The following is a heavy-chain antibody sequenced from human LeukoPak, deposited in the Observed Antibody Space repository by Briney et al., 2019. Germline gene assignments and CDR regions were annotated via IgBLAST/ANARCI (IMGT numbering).Heavy chain of an antibody. V-gene: IGHV4-39*01. Sequence: RSETLSLTCTVSGDSISSSSYYWGWIRQPPGKGLEWIGSIYYSGSTYYNPSLKSRVTISVDTSKNQFSLKLSSVTAADTAVYYCARQSPYYDFWSGYYVSYMDVWGKGTTVTVSS. CDR1: GDSISSSSYY. D-gene: IGHD3-3*01. CDR3: ARQSPYYDFWSGYYVSYMDV. J-gene: IGHJ6*03. CDR2: IYYSGST.